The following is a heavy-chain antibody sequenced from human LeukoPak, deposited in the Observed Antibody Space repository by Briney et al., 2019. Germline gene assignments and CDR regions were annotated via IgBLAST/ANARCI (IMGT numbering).Heavy chain of an antibody. CDR3: AKALSSTALNGMDV. D-gene: IGHD4-11*01. V-gene: IGHV3-30-3*01. CDR1: GFTFSSYA. J-gene: IGHJ6*02. CDR2: ISYDGTNK. Sequence: GGSLRLSCAASGFTFSSYAIHWVRQAPGKGLEWVAVISYDGTNKYYADSVKGRFTISRDNSKHTLYLQMYSLRAEDTALYYCAKALSSTALNGMDVWGQGTTVTVSS.